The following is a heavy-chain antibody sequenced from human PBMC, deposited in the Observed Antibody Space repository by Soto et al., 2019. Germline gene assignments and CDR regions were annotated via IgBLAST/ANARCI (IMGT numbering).Heavy chain of an antibody. D-gene: IGHD3-9*01. CDR1: GGSINSGDSY. Sequence: SETLSLTCSVSGGSINSGDSYWNWIRQNPGKGLEWIGFIYYTGNTYCNPSLRSRCSMSLDTSENQFSLKLSSVTAADTAVYYCATISGVFYDILTASYTPKFSYAMDVWGQGTTVTVS. CDR2: IYYTGNT. V-gene: IGHV4-31*03. J-gene: IGHJ6*02. CDR3: ATISGVFYDILTASYTPKFSYAMDV.